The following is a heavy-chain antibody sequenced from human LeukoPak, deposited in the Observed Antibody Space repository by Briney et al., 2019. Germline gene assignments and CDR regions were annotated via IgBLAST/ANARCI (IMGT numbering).Heavy chain of an antibody. CDR2: ISAYNGNR. CDR1: GYTFTSYG. Sequence: ASVKVSCKASGYTFTSYGINRVRQVPGQGLEWMGWISAYNGNRDYAQKVQGRVTMTTDTSTSTAYMELRRLRSDDTAVYYCARGHPLYYETSAYYYFDYWGQGTLVTVSS. D-gene: IGHD3-22*01. CDR3: ARGHPLYYETSAYYYFDY. J-gene: IGHJ4*02. V-gene: IGHV1-18*01.